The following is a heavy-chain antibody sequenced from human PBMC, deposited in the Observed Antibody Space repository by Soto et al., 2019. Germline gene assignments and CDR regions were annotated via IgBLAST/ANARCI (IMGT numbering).Heavy chain of an antibody. CDR3: ARDHRDGSGYYYYYYGMDF. CDR2: IKQDGSEK. CDR1: GFTFSSYW. Sequence: EVQLVESGGGLVQPGGSLRLSCAASGFTFSSYWMSWVRQAPGKGLEWVANIKQDGSEKYYVDSVKGRFTISRDNAKNTLYLQMNSLSAEDTAVYYCARDHRDGSGYYYYYYGMDFWGQGTTVTVSS. D-gene: IGHD5-12*01. J-gene: IGHJ6*02. V-gene: IGHV3-7*01.